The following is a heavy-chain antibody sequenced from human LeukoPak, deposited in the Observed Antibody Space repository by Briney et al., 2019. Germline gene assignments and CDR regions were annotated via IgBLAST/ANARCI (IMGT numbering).Heavy chain of an antibody. Sequence: GVSLRLSCAASGFIFSSYAMHWVRQAPGKGLEWVAVISYDGSNKYYADSVKGRFTISRDNSKNTLYLQMNSLRAEDTAVYYCARVDYYDSSGYYFPPDYWGQGTLVTVSS. V-gene: IGHV3-30*04. CDR2: ISYDGSNK. D-gene: IGHD3-22*01. J-gene: IGHJ4*02. CDR3: ARVDYYDSSGYYFPPDY. CDR1: GFIFSSYA.